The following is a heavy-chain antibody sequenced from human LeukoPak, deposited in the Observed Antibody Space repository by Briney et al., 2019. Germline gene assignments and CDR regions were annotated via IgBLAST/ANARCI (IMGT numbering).Heavy chain of an antibody. CDR1: GYTFTGCY. Sequence: ASVKVSCKASGYTFTGCYMHWVRQAPGQGLEWMGWINPNSGGTNYAQKFQGRVTMTRDTSISTAYMELSRLRSDDTAVYYCAREIAAQGGMDVWGQGTTVTVSS. CDR3: AREIAAQGGMDV. J-gene: IGHJ6*02. CDR2: INPNSGGT. D-gene: IGHD6-13*01. V-gene: IGHV1-2*02.